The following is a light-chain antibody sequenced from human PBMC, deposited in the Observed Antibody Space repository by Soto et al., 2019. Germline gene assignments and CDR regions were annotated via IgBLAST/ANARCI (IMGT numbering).Light chain of an antibody. Sequence: DIQMTQSPSTLSGSVGDRFTITCRAIQTISSWLAWYQQKPGKAPKLLIYKASTLKSGVPSRFRGSGSGTEFTLTISSLQPDDFETYYCQQYKSYSLTFGGGTKVDIK. CDR1: QTISSW. CDR3: QQYKSYSLT. CDR2: KAS. J-gene: IGKJ4*01. V-gene: IGKV1-5*03.